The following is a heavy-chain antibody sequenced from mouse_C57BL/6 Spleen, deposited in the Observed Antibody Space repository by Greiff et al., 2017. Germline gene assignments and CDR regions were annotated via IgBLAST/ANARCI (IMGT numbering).Heavy chain of an antibody. J-gene: IGHJ4*01. CDR2: INPSTGGT. D-gene: IGHD1-1*01. CDR3: ARFTTVVAGNYAMDY. Sequence: EVKLMESGPELVKPGASVKISCKASGYSFTGYYMNWVKQSPEKSLEWIGEINPSTGGTTYNQRFKAKATLTVDKSSSTAYMQLKSLTSEDSAVYYCARFTTVVAGNYAMDYWGQGTSVTVSS. V-gene: IGHV1-42*01. CDR1: GYSFTGYY.